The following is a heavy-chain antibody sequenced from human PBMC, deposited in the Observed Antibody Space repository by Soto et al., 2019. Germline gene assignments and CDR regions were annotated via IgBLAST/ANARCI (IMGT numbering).Heavy chain of an antibody. D-gene: IGHD3-16*02. CDR2: ISGSGGRT. CDR3: AKDITFGGVIAEYGMDV. Sequence: EVQLLESGGGLVQPGGSLSLSCAASGFTFSSYAMSWVRQAPGKGLEWVSGISGSGGRTYYADSVKGRFTISRDNSKNTLYLQMNSLRAEDTAVYYCAKDITFGGVIAEYGMDVWGQGNTVTVSS. CDR1: GFTFSSYA. J-gene: IGHJ6*02. V-gene: IGHV3-23*01.